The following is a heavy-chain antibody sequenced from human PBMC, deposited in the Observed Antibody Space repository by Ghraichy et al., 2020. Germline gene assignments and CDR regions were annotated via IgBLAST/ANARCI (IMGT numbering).Heavy chain of an antibody. D-gene: IGHD3-10*01. CDR3: ARGSYYGSGSYLGDY. Sequence: ASVKVSCKASGYTFTSYGISWVRQAPGQGLEWMGWISAYNGNTNYAQKLQGRVTMTTDTSTSTAYMELRSLRSDDTAVYYCARGSYYGSGSYLGDYWGQGTLVTVSS. CDR1: GYTFTSYG. J-gene: IGHJ4*02. V-gene: IGHV1-18*04. CDR2: ISAYNGNT.